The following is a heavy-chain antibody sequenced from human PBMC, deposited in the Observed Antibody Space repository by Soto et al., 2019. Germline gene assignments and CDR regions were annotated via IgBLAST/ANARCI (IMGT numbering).Heavy chain of an antibody. Sequence: GESLKISCAASGFSFNNAWMNWVRQAPGKGGEWVGRIKSKTDGGTADYAAPVKGRFTISRDDSKNTLYVQMNSLKSEDTAVYYCTDGMDVWGQGTTVTVSS. CDR2: IKSKTDGGTA. V-gene: IGHV3-15*07. CDR3: TDGMDV. CDR1: GFSFNNAW. J-gene: IGHJ6*02.